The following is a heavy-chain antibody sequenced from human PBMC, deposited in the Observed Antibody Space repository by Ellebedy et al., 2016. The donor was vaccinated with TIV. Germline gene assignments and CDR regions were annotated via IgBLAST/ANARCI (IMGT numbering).Heavy chain of an antibody. V-gene: IGHV1-69*04. D-gene: IGHD3-22*01. CDR2: IIPILGIA. Sequence: AASVKVSCKASGGTFSSYAISWVRQAPGQGLEWMGRIIPILGIANYAQKFQGRVTITADKSTSTAYMELSSLRSEDTAVYYCARDHSSGAPYFDYWGQGTLVTVSS. J-gene: IGHJ4*02. CDR1: GGTFSSYA. CDR3: ARDHSSGAPYFDY.